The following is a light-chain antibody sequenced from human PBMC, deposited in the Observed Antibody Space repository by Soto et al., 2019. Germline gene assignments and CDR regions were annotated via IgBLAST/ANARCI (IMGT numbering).Light chain of an antibody. CDR2: DVS. Sequence: QSALTQPPSASGPPGQSVAISCTGTSSDVGGYDYVSWYQQHPGKAPKLMIYDVSKRPSGVPDRFSGSKSGNTASLTVSGLQAEDEADYYCSSYAGTYIVFGTGTKVTVL. CDR3: SSYAGTYIV. V-gene: IGLV2-8*01. CDR1: SSDVGGYDY. J-gene: IGLJ1*01.